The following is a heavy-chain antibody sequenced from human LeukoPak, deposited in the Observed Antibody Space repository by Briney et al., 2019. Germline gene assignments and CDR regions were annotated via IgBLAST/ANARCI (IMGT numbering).Heavy chain of an antibody. V-gene: IGHV4-4*07. Sequence: PSETLSHTCTVSGGSISSYYWSWIRQPAGKGLEWIGRIYTSGSTNYNPSLKSRVTMSVDTSKNQFSLKLNSVTAADTAVYYCARVTAAGTSVVFDPWGQGTLVTVSS. CDR2: IYTSGST. CDR1: GGSISSYY. J-gene: IGHJ5*02. D-gene: IGHD6-13*01. CDR3: ARVTAAGTSVVFDP.